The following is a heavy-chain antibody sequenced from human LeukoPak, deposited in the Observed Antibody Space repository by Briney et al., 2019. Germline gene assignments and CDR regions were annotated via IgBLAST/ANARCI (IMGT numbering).Heavy chain of an antibody. V-gene: IGHV4-59*01. Sequence: KPSETLSLTCTVSGGSISSYYWSWIRQSPGKGLEWIGYIYYSGSTNYNPSLKSRVTISVDTSKNQFSLKLSSVTAADTAVYYCARDDTPGYFDYWGQGTLVTVSS. J-gene: IGHJ4*02. CDR3: ARDDTPGYFDY. CDR1: GGSISSYY. D-gene: IGHD5-18*01. CDR2: IYYSGST.